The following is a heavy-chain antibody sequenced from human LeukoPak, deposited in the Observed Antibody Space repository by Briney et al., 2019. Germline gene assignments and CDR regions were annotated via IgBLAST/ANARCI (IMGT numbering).Heavy chain of an antibody. CDR3: ARDLITMIVVVIGGYFDY. D-gene: IGHD3-22*01. J-gene: IGHJ4*02. Sequence: SETLSLTCTFSGASLSSYYWSWIRQPPGKGLEWIGYIYYSGSTNYNPSLKSRVTISVDTSKNQFSLKLSSVTAADTAVYYCARDLITMIVVVIGGYFDYWGQGTLVTVSS. V-gene: IGHV4-59*12. CDR1: GASLSSYY. CDR2: IYYSGST.